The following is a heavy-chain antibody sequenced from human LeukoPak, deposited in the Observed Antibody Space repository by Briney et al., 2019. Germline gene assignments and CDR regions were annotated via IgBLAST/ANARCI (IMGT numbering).Heavy chain of an antibody. CDR3: ARFRYASTWPYGVDV. CDR1: GFTFSSYG. CDR2: ISYDGSNK. D-gene: IGHD6-13*01. J-gene: IGHJ6*02. Sequence: GGSLRLSCAASGFTFSSYGMHWVRQAPGKGLEWVAVISYDGSNKYYVDSVKGRFTISRDNAKNSLYLQMNSLRAEDTAVYYCARFRYASTWPYGVDVWGQGTTVTVSS. V-gene: IGHV3-30-3*01.